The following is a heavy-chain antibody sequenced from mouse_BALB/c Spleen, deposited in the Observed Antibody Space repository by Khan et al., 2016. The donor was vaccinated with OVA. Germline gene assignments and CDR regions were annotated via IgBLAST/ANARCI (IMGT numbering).Heavy chain of an antibody. J-gene: IGHJ2*01. CDR1: GYTFTNYW. CDR3: ARNGFGNYEIWDY. D-gene: IGHD2-1*01. V-gene: IGHV1-5*01. CDR2: IYPGNSDT. Sequence: VQLQQSGTVLARPGASVKMSCKASGYTFTNYWMHWVKQRPGHGLEWIGTIYPGNSDTNYNQKFTGKAKLTAVTSTSTAYMELSSLTNEDSAVYYCARNGFGNYEIWDYWGQGTTLTVSS.